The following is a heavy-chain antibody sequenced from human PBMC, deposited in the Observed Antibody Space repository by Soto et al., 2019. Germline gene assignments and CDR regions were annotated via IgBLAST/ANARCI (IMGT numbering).Heavy chain of an antibody. Sequence: SETLSLTCTVSGGSISSGGYYWSWIRQHPGKGLEWIGYIYYSGSTYYNPSLKSRVTISVDTSKNQFSLKLSSVTAADTAVYYCAIGGLVVVAATYPSYNWFDPWGQGTLVTVSS. CDR3: AIGGLVVVAATYPSYNWFDP. J-gene: IGHJ5*02. V-gene: IGHV4-31*03. CDR1: GGSISSGGYY. CDR2: IYYSGST. D-gene: IGHD2-15*01.